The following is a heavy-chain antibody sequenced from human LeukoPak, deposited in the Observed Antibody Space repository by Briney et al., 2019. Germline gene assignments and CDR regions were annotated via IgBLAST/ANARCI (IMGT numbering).Heavy chain of an antibody. CDR2: ISAYNGNT. D-gene: IGHD6-19*01. Sequence: ASVTVSCTASGYTFTSYGISWVRQAPGQGLEWMGWISAYNGNTNYAQKLQGRVTMTTDTSTSTAYMELRSLRSDDTAVYYCARVRLVAGLSSGNWFDPWGQGTLVTVSS. V-gene: IGHV1-18*01. J-gene: IGHJ5*02. CDR1: GYTFTSYG. CDR3: ARVRLVAGLSSGNWFDP.